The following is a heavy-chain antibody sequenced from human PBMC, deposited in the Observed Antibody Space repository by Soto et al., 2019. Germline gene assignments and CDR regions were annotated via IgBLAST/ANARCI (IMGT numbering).Heavy chain of an antibody. V-gene: IGHV3-30*18. CDR3: AKDWVGGSNKYYFEY. CDR1: GFTFRDYG. J-gene: IGHJ4*02. Sequence: GGSLRLSCVACGFTFRDYGMHWVRQAPGKGLEWVAGISHHGLKEHYADSVKGRFTISRDNSKKTVYLQLNSLRGDDTAVYYCAKDWVGGSNKYYFEYWGQGTLVTVSS. CDR2: ISHHGLKE. D-gene: IGHD1-26*01.